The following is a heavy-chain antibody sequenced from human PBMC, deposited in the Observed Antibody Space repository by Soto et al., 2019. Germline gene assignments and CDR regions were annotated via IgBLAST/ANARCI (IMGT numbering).Heavy chain of an antibody. J-gene: IGHJ6*02. D-gene: IGHD3-3*01. V-gene: IGHV4-30-4*01. Sequence: SETLSLTCAVSGGSISSGDYYWSWIRQPPGKGLEWIGYIYYSGSTYYNPSLKSRVTISVDTSKNQFSLKLSSVTAADTAVYYCARVFPDSLYYDLPPKLRLYYYYGMDVWGQGTTVTVSS. CDR1: GGSISSGDYY. CDR3: ARVFPDSLYYDLPPKLRLYYYYGMDV. CDR2: IYYSGST.